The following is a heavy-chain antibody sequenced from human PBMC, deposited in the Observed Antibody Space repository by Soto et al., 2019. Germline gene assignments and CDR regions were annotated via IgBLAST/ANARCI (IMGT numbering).Heavy chain of an antibody. Sequence: SETLSLTCAVYGGSFSGYYWSWIRQPPGKGLEWIGEINHSGSTNYNPSLKSRVTISVDTSKNQFSLKLSSVTAADTAVYYCARALKPYYDFWSGYYTDYYYYGMDVWGQGTTVTVSS. J-gene: IGHJ6*02. CDR1: GGSFSGYY. V-gene: IGHV4-34*01. CDR2: INHSGST. CDR3: ARALKPYYDFWSGYYTDYYYYGMDV. D-gene: IGHD3-3*01.